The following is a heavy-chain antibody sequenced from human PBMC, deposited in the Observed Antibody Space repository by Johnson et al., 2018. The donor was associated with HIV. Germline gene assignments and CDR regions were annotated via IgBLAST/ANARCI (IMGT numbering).Heavy chain of an antibody. CDR3: TTGGYSYGFDAFDI. V-gene: IGHV3-33*08. CDR1: GFTFSSYA. D-gene: IGHD5-18*01. Sequence: QVQLVESGGGVVQPGRSLRLSCAASGFTFSSYAMHWVRQAPGKGLEWVAVIWYDGSNKYYADSVKGRFTISGDESRNIAYLQMDSLKTEDTAVYYCTTGGYSYGFDAFDIWVQGTMVTVSS. CDR2: IWYDGSNK. J-gene: IGHJ3*02.